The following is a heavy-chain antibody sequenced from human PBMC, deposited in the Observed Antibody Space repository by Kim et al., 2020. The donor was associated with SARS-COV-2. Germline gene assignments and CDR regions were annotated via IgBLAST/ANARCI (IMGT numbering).Heavy chain of an antibody. V-gene: IGHV3-23*01. D-gene: IGHD3-9*01. Sequence: GRFTISRDNAKNTLYLQMNSLRAEDTAVYYCAKDTHPSYYDILTGPDFDYWGQGTLVTVSS. J-gene: IGHJ4*02. CDR3: AKDTHPSYYDILTGPDFDY.